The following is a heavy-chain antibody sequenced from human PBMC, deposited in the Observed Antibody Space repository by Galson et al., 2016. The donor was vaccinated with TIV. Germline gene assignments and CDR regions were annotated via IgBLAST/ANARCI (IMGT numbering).Heavy chain of an antibody. CDR2: IKPNRGDT. J-gene: IGHJ4*02. D-gene: IGHD3-9*01. CDR1: GYKFIGYH. V-gene: IGHV1-2*02. Sequence: SVKVSCKASGYKFIGYHVHWVRQAPGQGLEWMGWIKPNRGDTNVAQKFRGRVTMTRDTSITTASLELSGLRSDDTAVYYGARGFGVLTGNYLQKDFDYWGQGTLVTVSS. CDR3: ARGFGVLTGNYLQKDFDY.